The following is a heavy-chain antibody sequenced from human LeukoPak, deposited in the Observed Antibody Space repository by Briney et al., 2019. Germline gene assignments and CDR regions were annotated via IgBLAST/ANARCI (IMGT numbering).Heavy chain of an antibody. Sequence: RSGGSLRLSCAASGFTFSSYEMNWVRQAPGKGLEWVSYISSSGSTIYDADSVKGRFTISRDNAKNSLYLQMNSLRAEDTAVYYCARDLSFGYWGQGTLVTVSS. D-gene: IGHD3-9*01. CDR2: ISSSGSTI. CDR3: ARDLSFGY. CDR1: GFTFSSYE. V-gene: IGHV3-48*03. J-gene: IGHJ4*02.